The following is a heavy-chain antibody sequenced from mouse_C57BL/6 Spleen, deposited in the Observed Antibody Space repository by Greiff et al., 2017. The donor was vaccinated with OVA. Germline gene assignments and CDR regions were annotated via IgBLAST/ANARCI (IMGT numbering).Heavy chain of an antibody. J-gene: IGHJ2*01. CDR1: GYTFTDSY. CDR3: APDGPYYFDY. D-gene: IGHD2-3*01. V-gene: IGHV1-77*01. Sequence: VQLQQSGAELVKPGASVKISCKASGYTFTDSYINWVKQRPGQGLEWIGKIGPGSGSTYYNVKFKGKATLTADKSSSTAYMQRSSLTSEDSAVYFCAPDGPYYFDYWGQGTTLTVSS. CDR2: IGPGSGST.